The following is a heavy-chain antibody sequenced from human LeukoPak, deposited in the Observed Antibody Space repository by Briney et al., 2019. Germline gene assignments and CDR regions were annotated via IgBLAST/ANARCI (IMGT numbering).Heavy chain of an antibody. CDR3: AKKRGPTWWDLVDV. Sequence: EASVKVSCESSGHTFTNFAFFWVRQAPGQGLEWMGWINPANGNTNYAQKFQGRLTLSTDTSTNTAYMELRSLRSDDTAMYYCAKKRGPTWWDLVDVRGQGTLVIVSS. D-gene: IGHD1-26*01. CDR2: INPANGNT. J-gene: IGHJ4*02. CDR1: GHTFTNFA. V-gene: IGHV1-18*01.